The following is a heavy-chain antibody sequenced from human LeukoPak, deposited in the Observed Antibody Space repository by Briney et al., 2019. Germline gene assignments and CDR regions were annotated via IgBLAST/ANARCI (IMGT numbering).Heavy chain of an antibody. CDR2: IYHSGST. CDR3: ARHNRPGTYRPDFDY. Sequence: PSETLSLTCTVSGGSISSGDYYWSWIRQHPGKGLEWIGYIYHSGSTYYNPSLKSRVTISLDTSKNQFSLKLSSVTAAETAVYYCARHNRPGTYRPDFDYWGQGTLVTVSS. CDR1: GGSISSGDYY. J-gene: IGHJ4*02. V-gene: IGHV4-30-4*08. D-gene: IGHD3-16*02.